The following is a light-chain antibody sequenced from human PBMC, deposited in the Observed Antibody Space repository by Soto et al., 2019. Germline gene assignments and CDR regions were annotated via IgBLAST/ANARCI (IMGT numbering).Light chain of an antibody. J-gene: IGKJ4*01. CDR1: QDISSY. CDR3: QQLNSYPLT. Sequence: DIQLTQSPSFLSASIGDRVSITCRASQDISSYLAWYQQKPGKAPKLLIYAASTLQSGVPSRFSGSGFGTDFTLTISSLQPEDFATYYCQQLNSYPLTFGGGTKVDIK. CDR2: AAS. V-gene: IGKV1-9*01.